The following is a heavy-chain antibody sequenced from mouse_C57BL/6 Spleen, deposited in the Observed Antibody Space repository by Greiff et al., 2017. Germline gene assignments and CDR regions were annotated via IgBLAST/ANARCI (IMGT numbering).Heavy chain of an antibody. D-gene: IGHD1-1*01. CDR1: GYTFTDYY. Sequence: VQLQQSGPVLVKPGASVKMSCKASGYTFTDYYMNWVKQSHGKSLGWIGVINPYNGGTSYNQKFKGKATLTVDKSSSTAYMELNSLTSEDSAVYYCARSYYGSSYGYFDVWGTGTTVTVSS. CDR3: ARSYYGSSYGYFDV. V-gene: IGHV1-19*01. J-gene: IGHJ1*03. CDR2: INPYNGGT.